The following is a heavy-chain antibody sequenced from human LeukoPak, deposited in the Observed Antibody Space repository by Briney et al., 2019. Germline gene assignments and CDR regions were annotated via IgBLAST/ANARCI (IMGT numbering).Heavy chain of an antibody. Sequence: ASETLSLTCTVSGDSISNYYWTWIRQPPGKGLEWLGFIYYSGITNYRPSLQSRVTISLDTSKNQFFLKLTSVTPADTDVYYRARGDPSFDFVGGSYRFRLDYWGQGRLVTVSS. CDR1: GDSISNYY. CDR3: ARGDPSFDFVGGSYRFRLDY. J-gene: IGHJ4*02. V-gene: IGHV4-59*01. CDR2: IYYSGIT. D-gene: IGHD3-16*02.